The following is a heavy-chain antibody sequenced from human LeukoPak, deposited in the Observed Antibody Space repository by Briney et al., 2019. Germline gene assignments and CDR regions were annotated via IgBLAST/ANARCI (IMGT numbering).Heavy chain of an antibody. CDR3: VRPRSPASNDGGY. Sequence: GGSLRLSCEASGFTFSSYSMKWVRQAPGKGLEWVSCISSTSSYKYYADSVKGRFTISRDNAKNSLYLQLNSLRAEDTALYYCVRPRSPASNDGGYWGQGTLVTVSS. J-gene: IGHJ4*02. V-gene: IGHV3-21*01. CDR1: GFTFSSYS. D-gene: IGHD1-1*01. CDR2: ISSTSSYK.